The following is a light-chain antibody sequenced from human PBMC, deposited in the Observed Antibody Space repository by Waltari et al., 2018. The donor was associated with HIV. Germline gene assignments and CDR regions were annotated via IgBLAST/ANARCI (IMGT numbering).Light chain of an antibody. V-gene: IGLV1-47*01. CDR1: SSNIRCNF. J-gene: IGLJ2*01. CDR2: REN. Sequence: QSVLTQPPSASGTPGQRVTISCSGSSSNIRCNFVFWYQELPGTAPKVLLYRENQGPSGVPDRFSGAKTGTSASLAISGLRSEDEGDYYCATWDESLSGVLFGGGTKLNVL. CDR3: ATWDESLSGVL.